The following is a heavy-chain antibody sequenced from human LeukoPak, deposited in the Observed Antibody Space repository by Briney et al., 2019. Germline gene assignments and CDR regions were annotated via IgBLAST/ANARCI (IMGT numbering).Heavy chain of an antibody. CDR1: GGSISSYY. J-gene: IGHJ4*02. Sequence: PSETLSLTCTVSGGSISSYYWSWIRQPPGKGLEWIGEINHSGSTNYNPSLKSRVTISVDTSKNQFSLKLSSVTAADTAVYYCARVAMIVADYWGQGTLVTVSS. D-gene: IGHD3-22*01. CDR3: ARVAMIVADY. V-gene: IGHV4-34*01. CDR2: INHSGST.